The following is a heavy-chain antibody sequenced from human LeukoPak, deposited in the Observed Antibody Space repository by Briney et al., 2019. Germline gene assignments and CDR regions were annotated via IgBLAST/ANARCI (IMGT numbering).Heavy chain of an antibody. CDR3: ARADEAAAANNWFDP. CDR2: TYYRSKWYN. J-gene: IGHJ5*02. Sequence: SQTLSLTFAFSGDSVSSNSAAWNWIRQSPSRGLEWLGSTYYRSKWYNDYAVSVKSRITINPDTSKNQFSLQLNSVTPEDTAVYYCARADEAAAANNWFDPWGQGTLVTVSS. V-gene: IGHV6-1*01. CDR1: GDSVSSNSAA. D-gene: IGHD6-13*01.